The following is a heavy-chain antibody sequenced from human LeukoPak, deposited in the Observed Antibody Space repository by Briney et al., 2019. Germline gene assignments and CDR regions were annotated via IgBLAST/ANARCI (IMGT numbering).Heavy chain of an antibody. J-gene: IGHJ6*03. Sequence: GGSLRLSCAASGFSFSSYSMNWVRQAPGRGLVWVSRINSDGSSTSYADSVKGRFTISRDNAKNTLYLQMNSLRAEDTAVYYCARDDLQLVRRLGGSTEYYYYYMDVWGKGTTVTVSS. V-gene: IGHV3-74*01. CDR2: INSDGSST. D-gene: IGHD6-13*01. CDR3: ARDDLQLVRRLGGSTEYYYYYMDV. CDR1: GFSFSSYS.